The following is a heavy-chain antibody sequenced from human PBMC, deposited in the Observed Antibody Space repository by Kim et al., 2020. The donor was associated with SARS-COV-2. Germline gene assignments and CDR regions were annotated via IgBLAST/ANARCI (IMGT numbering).Heavy chain of an antibody. J-gene: IGHJ6*02. CDR2: ISAYNGNT. CDR3: ARDLYASCTSCYGTDGMDV. Sequence: ASVKVSCKASGYTFTSYGISWVRQAPGQGLEWMGWISAYNGNTNYAQKLQGRVTMTTDTSTSTAYMELRSLRSDDTAVYYCARDLYASCTSCYGTDGMDVWGQGTTVTVSS. D-gene: IGHD2-2*01. V-gene: IGHV1-18*04. CDR1: GYTFTSYG.